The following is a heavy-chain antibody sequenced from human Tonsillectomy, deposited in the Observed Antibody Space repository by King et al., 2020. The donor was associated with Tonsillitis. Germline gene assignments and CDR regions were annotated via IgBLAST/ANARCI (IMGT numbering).Heavy chain of an antibody. Sequence: VQLVESGGGLVQPGGSLRLSCAASGFTFSSYWMHWVRQAPGKGLVWVSRISGDGISTSYADSVKGRFTISRDNAKNTQYLQMNSLRAEDTAVYYCARAVATIYFDYWGQGTLVTVSS. D-gene: IGHD5-12*01. CDR2: ISGDGIST. V-gene: IGHV3-74*01. CDR3: ARAVATIYFDY. CDR1: GFTFSSYW. J-gene: IGHJ4*02.